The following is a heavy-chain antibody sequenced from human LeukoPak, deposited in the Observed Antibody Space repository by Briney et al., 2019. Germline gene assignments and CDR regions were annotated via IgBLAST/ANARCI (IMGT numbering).Heavy chain of an antibody. Sequence: GASVKVSCKASGYTFTSYDINWVRQATRQGLEWMGWMNPNSGNTGYAQKFQGRVTMTRNTSISTAYMELSSLRSEDTAVYYCATVHSKRAVIVPRRWFDPWGQGTLVTVSS. D-gene: IGHD2/OR15-2a*01. CDR2: MNPNSGNT. J-gene: IGHJ5*02. CDR1: GYTFTSYD. CDR3: ATVHSKRAVIVPRRWFDP. V-gene: IGHV1-8*01.